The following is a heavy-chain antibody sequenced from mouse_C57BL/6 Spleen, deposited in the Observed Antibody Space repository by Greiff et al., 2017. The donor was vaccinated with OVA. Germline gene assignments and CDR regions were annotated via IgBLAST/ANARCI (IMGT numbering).Heavy chain of an antibody. CDR3: ARRSEYAMDY. V-gene: IGHV5-12*01. Sequence: EVQGVESGGGLVQPGGSLKLSCAASGFTFSDYYMYWVRQTPEKRLEWVAYISNGGGSTYYPDTVKGRFTISRDNAKNTLYLQMSRLKSEDTAMYYCARRSEYAMDYWGQGTSVTVSS. CDR2: ISNGGGST. J-gene: IGHJ4*01. CDR1: GFTFSDYY.